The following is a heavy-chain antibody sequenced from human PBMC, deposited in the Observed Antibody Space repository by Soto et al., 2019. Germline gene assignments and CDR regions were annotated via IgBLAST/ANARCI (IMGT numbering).Heavy chain of an antibody. CDR1: GGSVSSGSYY. J-gene: IGHJ6*02. CDR3: ARIPYDILTGYGYYGMDV. V-gene: IGHV4-61*01. Sequence: QVQLQESGPGLVKPSETLSLTCTVSGGSVSSGSYYWSWIRQPPGKGLEWIVYIYYSGSTNYNPSLKSRVTISVDTSKNQFSLKLSSVTAADTAVYYCARIPYDILTGYGYYGMDVWGQGTTVTVSS. D-gene: IGHD3-9*01. CDR2: IYYSGST.